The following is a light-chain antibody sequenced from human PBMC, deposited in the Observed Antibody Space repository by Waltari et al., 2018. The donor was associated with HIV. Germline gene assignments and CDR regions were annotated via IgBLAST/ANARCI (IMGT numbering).Light chain of an antibody. J-gene: IGLJ2*01. CDR1: SSNIGRSS. CDR2: GDN. V-gene: IGLV1-44*01. Sequence: QSLLTQPSSVSGTPGQRVIISCSGSSSNIGRSSVNWYQQLPGTAPKLLTYGDNQRPSGVPDRFSGSRSDTSASLAISGLQSEDEADYYCAAWDDSLNGVIFGGGTKLTVV. CDR3: AAWDDSLNGVI.